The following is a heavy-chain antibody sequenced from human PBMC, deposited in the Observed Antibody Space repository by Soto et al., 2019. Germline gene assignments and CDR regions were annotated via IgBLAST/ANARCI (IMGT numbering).Heavy chain of an antibody. D-gene: IGHD3-22*01. CDR2: FDPEDGET. CDR1: GYTLTELS. J-gene: IGHJ4*02. CDR3: ATGPDYYDSSGYYLDY. Sequence: EASVKVSCKVSGYTLTELSMHWVRQAPGKGLEWMGGFDPEDGETIYAQKFQGRVTMTEDTSTDTAYMELSSLRSEDTAVYYCATGPDYYDSSGYYLDYWGQGTLVTVSS. V-gene: IGHV1-24*01.